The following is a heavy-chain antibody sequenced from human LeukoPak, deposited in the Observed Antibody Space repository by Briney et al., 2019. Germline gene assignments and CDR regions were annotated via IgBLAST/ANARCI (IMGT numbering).Heavy chain of an antibody. J-gene: IGHJ4*02. CDR3: ARGKTGDDYVVFDY. CDR1: GFTFSSHD. CDR2: SDSTGDT. V-gene: IGHV3-13*01. Sequence: GSLRLSCAASGFTFSSHDMYWVRQTGKRLEWVAASDSTGDTYYLDSVKGRFTISRETVKNSLSLQMNSLRVGDTGVYYCARGKTGDDYVVFDYWGQGVLVTVSS. D-gene: IGHD3-10*02.